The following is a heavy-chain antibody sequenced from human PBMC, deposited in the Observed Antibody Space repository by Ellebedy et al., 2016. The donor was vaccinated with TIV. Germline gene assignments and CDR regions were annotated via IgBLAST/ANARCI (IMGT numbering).Heavy chain of an antibody. D-gene: IGHD1-14*01. Sequence: GESLKISCAASGFTFRIYDMHWVRQSIGKGLEWVSAFGSGGDSYYPASVKGRFTISRENAKSSMYLQMNSLRVGDTAVYYCVRGGAAPHNRYFDFWGRGTLVTVSS. J-gene: IGHJ2*01. CDR3: VRGGAAPHNRYFDF. CDR2: FGSGGDS. V-gene: IGHV3-13*01. CDR1: GFTFRIYD.